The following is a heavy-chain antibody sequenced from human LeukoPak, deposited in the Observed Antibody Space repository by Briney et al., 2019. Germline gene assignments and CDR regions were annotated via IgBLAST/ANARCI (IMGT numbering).Heavy chain of an antibody. CDR3: ARDYGSVYNWFDP. CDR1: GYTFTSYY. J-gene: IGHJ5*02. CDR2: INPSGGST. V-gene: IGHV1-46*01. Sequence: ASVKVSCKASGYTFTSYYMHWVRQAPRQGLEWMGIINPSGGSTSYAQKFQGRVTMTRDTSTSTVYIELSSLRSEDTAVYYCARDYGSVYNWFDPWGQGTLVTVSS. D-gene: IGHD3-10*01.